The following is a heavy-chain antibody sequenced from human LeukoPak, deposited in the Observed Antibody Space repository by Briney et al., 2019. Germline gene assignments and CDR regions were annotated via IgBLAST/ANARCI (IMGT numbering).Heavy chain of an antibody. CDR2: IYTSGST. CDR1: GGSISSGSYY. CDR3: ARAGGYCGRISCPYYFDY. V-gene: IGHV4-61*02. J-gene: IGHJ4*02. Sequence: SETLSLTCTVSGGSISSGSYYWSWIRQPAGKGLEWIGRIYTSGSTNYNPSLKSRVTISVDTSNNQFSLKLSSVTAADTAVYYCARAGGYCGRISCPYYFDYWGQGSLVAVSS. D-gene: IGHD2-15*01.